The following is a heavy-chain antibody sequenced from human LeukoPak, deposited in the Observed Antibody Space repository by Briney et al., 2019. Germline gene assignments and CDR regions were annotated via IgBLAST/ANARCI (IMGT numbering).Heavy chain of an antibody. V-gene: IGHV4-59*01. CDR1: GGSISSYY. D-gene: IGHD4-17*01. J-gene: IGHJ5*02. CDR2: IYFSGST. CDR3: AREGPPFRDAVPTASNWFDP. Sequence: SETLSLTCTVSGGSISSYYWSWIRQPPGKGLELIGYIYFSGSTNYNPSLKSRVTISVDTSKNQSSLKLSSVTAADTAVYYCAREGPPFRDAVPTASNWFDPWGQGTLVTVSS.